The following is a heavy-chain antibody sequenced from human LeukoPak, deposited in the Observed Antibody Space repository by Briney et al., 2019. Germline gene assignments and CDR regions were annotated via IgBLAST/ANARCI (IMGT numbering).Heavy chain of an antibody. CDR1: GFAVNNRY. Sequence: GGSLRLSCAVSGFAVNNRYMSWVRQAPGGGPEWVSVLYSDGTTYYADSVKGRFTISRDNSKNILYLQMNSLRVEDSAVYYCARRHLGYSDDSWGQGTQVTVSS. V-gene: IGHV3-53*01. CDR3: ARRHLGYSDDS. D-gene: IGHD3-22*01. J-gene: IGHJ4*02. CDR2: LYSDGTT.